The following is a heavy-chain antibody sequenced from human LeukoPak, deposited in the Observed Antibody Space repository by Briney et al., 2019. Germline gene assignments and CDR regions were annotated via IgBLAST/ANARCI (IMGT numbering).Heavy chain of an antibody. Sequence: GGSLRLSCAASGFTFSSYAMSWVRQAPGKGLEWVSAISGSGGSTYYADSVKGRFTISRDNSKNTLYLQMNSLRAEDTAVYYCARDASGYSYGYYDYWGQGTLVTVSS. V-gene: IGHV3-23*01. CDR1: GFTFSSYA. CDR3: ARDASGYSYGYYDY. D-gene: IGHD5-18*01. J-gene: IGHJ4*02. CDR2: ISGSGGST.